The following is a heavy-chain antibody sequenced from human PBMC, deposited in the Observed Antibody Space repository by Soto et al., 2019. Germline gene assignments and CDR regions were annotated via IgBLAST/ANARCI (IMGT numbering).Heavy chain of an antibody. V-gene: IGHV3-48*01. Sequence: GGSLRLSCAASGFTFGSYSMNWVRQAPGKGLEWVSYITSGSSPIYYADSVEGRFTITRGNAKNSLYLQMNSLRVEDTAVYYCARGPPSWWLRYFDYWGQGTLVTVSS. J-gene: IGHJ4*02. CDR2: ITSGSSPI. CDR3: ARGPPSWWLRYFDY. D-gene: IGHD5-12*01. CDR1: GFTFGSYS.